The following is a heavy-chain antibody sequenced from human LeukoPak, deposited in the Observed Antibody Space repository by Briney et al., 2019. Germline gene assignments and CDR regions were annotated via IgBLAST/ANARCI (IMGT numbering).Heavy chain of an antibody. CDR3: VRNYVSTSMRGFDP. Sequence: SETLSLTCAVYGGSFSGYYWSWIRQPPGKGLEWIGEINHSGSTNYNPSLKSRVTISVDTSKNQFSLKLSSVTAADTAVYYCVRNYVSTSMRGFDPWGQGTLVTVSS. J-gene: IGHJ5*02. CDR1: GGSFSGYY. D-gene: IGHD3-10*02. CDR2: INHSGST. V-gene: IGHV4-34*01.